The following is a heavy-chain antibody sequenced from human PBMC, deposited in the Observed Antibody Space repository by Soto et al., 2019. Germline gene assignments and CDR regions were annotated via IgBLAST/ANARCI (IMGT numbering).Heavy chain of an antibody. CDR3: AKDRGIVVVTAMPGSYDY. J-gene: IGHJ4*02. CDR2: ISGSGGST. CDR1: GFTFSSYA. D-gene: IGHD2-21*02. Sequence: PGGSLRLSCAASGFTFSSYAMSWVRQAPGKGLEWVSAISGSGGSTYYADSVKGRFTISRDNSKNTLYLQMNSLRAEDTAVYYCAKDRGIVVVTAMPGSYDYSGQGPLVTVSS. V-gene: IGHV3-23*01.